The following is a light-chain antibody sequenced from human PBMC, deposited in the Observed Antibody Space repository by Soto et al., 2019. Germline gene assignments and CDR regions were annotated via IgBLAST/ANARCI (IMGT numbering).Light chain of an antibody. CDR1: QSISDT. Sequence: IVMTQSPATLSVSPGGRATLSCRASQSISDTLAWYQQKPGQAPRLLIYGASTRATGIPARFSGSGSGTEFTLTISSLQSEDFAVYYCQQYNNWPLTFGGGTKVDI. V-gene: IGKV3-15*01. J-gene: IGKJ4*01. CDR2: GAS. CDR3: QQYNNWPLT.